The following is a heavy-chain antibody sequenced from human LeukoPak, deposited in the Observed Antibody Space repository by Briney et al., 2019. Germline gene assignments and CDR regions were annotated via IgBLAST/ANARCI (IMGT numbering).Heavy chain of an antibody. CDR1: GGSISSYY. CDR3: ARALGDQWLVKSWSDP. Sequence: TSETLSLTCTVSGGSISSYYWSWIRQPAGKGLEWIGRIYTSGSTNYNPSLKSRVTMSVDTSKNQFSLKLSSVTAADTAVYYCARALGDQWLVKSWSDPWGQGTLVTVSS. CDR2: IYTSGST. D-gene: IGHD6-19*01. J-gene: IGHJ5*02. V-gene: IGHV4-4*07.